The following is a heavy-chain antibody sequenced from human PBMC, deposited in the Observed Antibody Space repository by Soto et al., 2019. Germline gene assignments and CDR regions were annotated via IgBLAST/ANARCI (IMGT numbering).Heavy chain of an antibody. CDR1: GYTFTSYG. CDR3: ARGITLVRGVTKNNWFHP. J-gene: IGHJ5*02. V-gene: IGHV1-18*04. D-gene: IGHD3-10*01. CDR2: ISAYNGNT. Sequence: ASVKVSCKACGYTFTSYGISWVRQAPGQGLEWMGWISAYNGNTNYAQKLQGRVTMTTDTSTSTAYMELRSLRSDDTAVYYCARGITLVRGVTKNNWFHPWGQGTLVTVSS.